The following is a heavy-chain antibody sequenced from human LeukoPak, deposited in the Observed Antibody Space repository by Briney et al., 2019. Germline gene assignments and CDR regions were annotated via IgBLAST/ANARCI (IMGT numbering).Heavy chain of an antibody. CDR2: ISTTSDYK. D-gene: IGHD2-2*01. CDR3: ARARDCSSTSCYGVGDF. V-gene: IGHV3-21*01. CDR1: GFTFSSNS. J-gene: IGHJ4*02. Sequence: GGSLRLSCAASGFTFSSNSMNWVRQAPGKGLDWVSAISTTSDYKHYADSVKGRFTISRDNAKNSLYLQMNSLRAEDTAVYYCARARDCSSTSCYGVGDFWGQGTLVTVSS.